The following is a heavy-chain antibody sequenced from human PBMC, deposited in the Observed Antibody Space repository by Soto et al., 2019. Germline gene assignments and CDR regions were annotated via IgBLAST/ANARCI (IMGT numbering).Heavy chain of an antibody. V-gene: IGHV1-18*01. CDR2: ISAYNGNT. CDR3: ARAYYYDSSGYYPVDN. Sequence: QVQLVQSGAEVKKPGASVKVSCKASGYTFTNFGISWVRQAPGQGLEWMGWISAYNGNTNYAQNLQGRVTMTTDTSTTTAYMELRSLRSDDTAVYYRARAYYYDSSGYYPVDNWGQGTLVTVSS. D-gene: IGHD3-22*01. CDR1: GYTFTNFG. J-gene: IGHJ4*02.